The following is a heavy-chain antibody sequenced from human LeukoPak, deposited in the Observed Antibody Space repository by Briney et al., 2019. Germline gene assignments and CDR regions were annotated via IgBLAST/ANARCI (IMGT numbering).Heavy chain of an antibody. D-gene: IGHD3-16*01. Sequence: PSETLSLTCTVSGGSISSYYWSWIRQPPGKGLEWIGEINHSGSTNYNPSLKSRVTISVDTSKNQFSLKLSSVTAADTAVYYCARVFGGGIDYWGQGTLVTVSS. CDR2: INHSGST. J-gene: IGHJ4*02. CDR1: GGSISSYY. CDR3: ARVFGGGIDY. V-gene: IGHV4-34*01.